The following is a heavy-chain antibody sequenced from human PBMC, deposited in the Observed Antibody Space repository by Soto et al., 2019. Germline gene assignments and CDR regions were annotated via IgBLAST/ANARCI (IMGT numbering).Heavy chain of an antibody. J-gene: IGHJ6*03. V-gene: IGHV1-8*01. CDR3: ARGARGPASYYMDG. Sequence: QVQLVPSGAEVKKPGASVKVSCKASGYTFTRYDINWVRQATGQGLEWMGWMNPNSGNTGYAQKFPGRVTMTRNTSISTAYMELSSLRSEDTAVYYCARGARGPASYYMDGWGKGTTVTVAS. D-gene: IGHD3-10*01. CDR1: GYTFTRYD. CDR2: MNPNSGNT.